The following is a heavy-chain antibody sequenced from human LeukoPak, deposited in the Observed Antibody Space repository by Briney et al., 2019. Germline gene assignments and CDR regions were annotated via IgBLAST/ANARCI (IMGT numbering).Heavy chain of an antibody. CDR2: ISYDGSNK. D-gene: IGHD2-8*01. V-gene: IGHV3-30-3*01. Sequence: PGGSLRLSCAASGFTFSSYAMSWVRQAPGKGLEWVAVISYDGSNKYYADSVKGRFTISRDNSKNTLYLQMNSLRAEDAAVYYCARVLIGEYYFDYWGQGTLVTVSS. CDR1: GFTFSSYA. CDR3: ARVLIGEYYFDY. J-gene: IGHJ4*02.